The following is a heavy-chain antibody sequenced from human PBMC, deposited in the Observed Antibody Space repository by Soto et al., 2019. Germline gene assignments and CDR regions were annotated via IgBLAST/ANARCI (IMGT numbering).Heavy chain of an antibody. CDR2: ISGSGGST. CDR1: GFTFSSYA. Sequence: SLRLSCAASGFTFSSYAMSWVRQAPGKGLEWVSAISGSGGSTYYADSVKGRFTISRDNSKNTLYLQMNSLRAEETAVYYCAKGPYSYGVYYYYGMDVWGQGTTVTVSS. CDR3: AKGPYSYGVYYYYGMDV. J-gene: IGHJ6*02. D-gene: IGHD5-18*01. V-gene: IGHV3-23*01.